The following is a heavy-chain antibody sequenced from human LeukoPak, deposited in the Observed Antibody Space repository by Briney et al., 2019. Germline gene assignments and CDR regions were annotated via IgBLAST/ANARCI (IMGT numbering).Heavy chain of an antibody. D-gene: IGHD3-22*01. Sequence: RWASVKVSCKASGYTFTSYGISWVRQVPGQGLEWMGWISTYNGNTNYAQKSQGRVTMTTDTSTSTVYMELRSLRSDDTAVYYCARDRYYYDRSGYYIFDYWGQGTLVTVSS. CDR3: ARDRYYYDRSGYYIFDY. CDR2: ISTYNGNT. CDR1: GYTFTSYG. J-gene: IGHJ4*02. V-gene: IGHV1-18*01.